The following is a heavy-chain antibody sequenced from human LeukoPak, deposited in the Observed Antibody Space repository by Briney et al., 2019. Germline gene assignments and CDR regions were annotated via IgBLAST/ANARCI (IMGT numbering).Heavy chain of an antibody. V-gene: IGHV4-59*08. D-gene: IGHD5-24*01. CDR3: ARTAWLQLWPWFDP. Sequence: SSESLSLTCTVSGGSISSYYWSWMRQPPGKGLEWIGYIYYSGSTNYNPSLKSRVTISVDTSKNQFSLKLSSVTAADTAVYYCARTAWLQLWPWFDPWGQGTLVTVSS. CDR1: GGSISSYY. CDR2: IYYSGST. J-gene: IGHJ5*02.